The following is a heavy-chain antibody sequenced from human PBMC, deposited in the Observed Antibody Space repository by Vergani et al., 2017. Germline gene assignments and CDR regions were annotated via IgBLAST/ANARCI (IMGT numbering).Heavy chain of an antibody. CDR3: AKGPYFYYYMDV. Sequence: EVQLVESGGGLVQPGRSLRLSCAASGFTFDDYAMHWVRQAPGKGLEWFSGISWNSGSIGYADSVKGRFTISRDNAKNSLYLQMNSLRAEDTALYYCAKGPYFYYYMDVWGKGTTVTVSS. CDR2: ISWNSGSI. J-gene: IGHJ6*03. V-gene: IGHV3-9*01. CDR1: GFTFDDYA.